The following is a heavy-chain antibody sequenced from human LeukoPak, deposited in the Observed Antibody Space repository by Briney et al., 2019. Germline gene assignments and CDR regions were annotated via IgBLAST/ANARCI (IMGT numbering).Heavy chain of an antibody. Sequence: PGGSLRLSCAASGFTVSSNYMSWVRQAPGKGLEWVSVIYSGGSTYYADSVKGRFTISRDNSKNTLYLQMNSLRAEDTAVYYCARERAGRYYYYGMDVWGQGTTVTVSS. V-gene: IGHV3-66*01. J-gene: IGHJ6*02. CDR3: ARERAGRYYYYGMDV. CDR2: IYSGGST. CDR1: GFTVSSNY. D-gene: IGHD1-14*01.